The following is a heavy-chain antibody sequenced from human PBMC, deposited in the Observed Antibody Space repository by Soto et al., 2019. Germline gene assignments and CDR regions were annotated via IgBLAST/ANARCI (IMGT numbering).Heavy chain of an antibody. CDR3: ARVIAAAGNNWFDP. Sequence: SETLSLTCTLSGGSISSGGYYWSWIRQHPGKGLEWIGYIYYSGSTYYNPSLKSRVTISVDTSKNQFSLKLSSVTAADTAVYYCARVIAAAGNNWFDPWGQGTLVTVSS. CDR2: IYYSGST. V-gene: IGHV4-31*03. J-gene: IGHJ5*02. D-gene: IGHD6-13*01. CDR1: GGSISSGGYY.